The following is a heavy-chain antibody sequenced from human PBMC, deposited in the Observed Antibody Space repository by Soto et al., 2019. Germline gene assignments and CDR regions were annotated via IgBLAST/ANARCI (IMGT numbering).Heavy chain of an antibody. Sequence: PSETLSLTCSVSGGSISSNNWWSWVRQPPGKGLEWVGEIYHSGNINYDPSLKSRVTISLDKSKNQFSLKLDSVTAADTAVYYCQTSVTVAGSRYWGQGTLVTVSS. CDR2: IYHSGNI. CDR3: QTSVTVAGSRY. V-gene: IGHV4-4*02. J-gene: IGHJ4*02. CDR1: GGSISSNNW. D-gene: IGHD6-19*01.